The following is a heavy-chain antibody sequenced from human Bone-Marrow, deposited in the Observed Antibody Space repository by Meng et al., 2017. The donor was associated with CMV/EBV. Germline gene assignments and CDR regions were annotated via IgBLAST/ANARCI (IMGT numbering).Heavy chain of an antibody. CDR1: GYTFTGYY. Sequence: ASVKVSCKASGYTFTGYYMHWVRQAPGQGLEWMGCINPNSGDTYYAQNFQGRVTMTRDMSLSTAYMELSRLRSDDTAVYYCARDRRRITIFGVVITSDYYGKYVWGEGTTVTVSS. CDR2: INPNSGDT. J-gene: IGHJ6*04. D-gene: IGHD3-3*01. V-gene: IGHV1-2*02. CDR3: ARDRRRITIFGVVITSDYYGKYV.